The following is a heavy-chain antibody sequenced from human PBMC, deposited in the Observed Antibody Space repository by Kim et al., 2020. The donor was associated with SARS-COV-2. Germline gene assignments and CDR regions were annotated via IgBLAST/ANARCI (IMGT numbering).Heavy chain of an antibody. CDR1: GYTFTSYD. CDR3: ARGFRAAAGPFYYYYYMDV. J-gene: IGHJ6*03. V-gene: IGHV1-8*01. Sequence: ASVKVSFKASGYTFTSYDINWVRQATGQGLEWMGWMNPNSGNTGYAQKFQGRVTMTRNTSISTAYMELSSLRSEDTAVYYCARGFRAAAGPFYYYYYMDVWGKGTTVTVSS. D-gene: IGHD6-13*01. CDR2: MNPNSGNT.